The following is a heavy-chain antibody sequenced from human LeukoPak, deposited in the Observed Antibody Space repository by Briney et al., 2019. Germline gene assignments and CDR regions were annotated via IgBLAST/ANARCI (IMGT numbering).Heavy chain of an antibody. D-gene: IGHD3-3*01. CDR2: ISYDGSNK. Sequence: GGSLRLSCAASGFTFSSYGMHWVRQAPGKGLEWVAVISYDGSNKYYADSVKGRFTISRDNSKNTLYLQMNSLRAEDTAVYYCARDGTYYDFWSGYLPLDYWGQGTLVTVSS. CDR3: ARDGTYYDFWSGYLPLDY. V-gene: IGHV3-30*03. J-gene: IGHJ4*02. CDR1: GFTFSSYG.